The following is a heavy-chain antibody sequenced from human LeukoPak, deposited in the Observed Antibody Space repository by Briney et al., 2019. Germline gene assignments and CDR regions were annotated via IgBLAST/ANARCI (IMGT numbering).Heavy chain of an antibody. CDR1: GGSITSSY. Sequence: SETLSHTCTVSGGSITSSYWSWIRQSPGKGLEWIGYIHYTGSTNYNPSLKSRVTMLIDTSKNQFSLKLSSVTAADTAVYYCARGRYSAGDNWFDPWGQGTLVTVSS. CDR3: ARGRYSAGDNWFDP. J-gene: IGHJ5*02. V-gene: IGHV4-59*01. CDR2: IHYTGST. D-gene: IGHD3-9*01.